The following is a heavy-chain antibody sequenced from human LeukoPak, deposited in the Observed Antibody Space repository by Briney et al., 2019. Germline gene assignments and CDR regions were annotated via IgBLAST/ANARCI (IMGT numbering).Heavy chain of an antibody. Sequence: ASVKVSCKASGYTFTSYGISWVRQAPGQGLEWMGWISAYNGNTNYAQKLQGRVTMTTDTSTSTAYMELRSLRSDDTAVYYCARIAKPYYYDSSGYYFTYWGQGTLVTVSS. CDR3: ARIAKPYYYDSSGYYFTY. D-gene: IGHD3-22*01. V-gene: IGHV1-18*01. J-gene: IGHJ4*02. CDR2: ISAYNGNT. CDR1: GYTFTSYG.